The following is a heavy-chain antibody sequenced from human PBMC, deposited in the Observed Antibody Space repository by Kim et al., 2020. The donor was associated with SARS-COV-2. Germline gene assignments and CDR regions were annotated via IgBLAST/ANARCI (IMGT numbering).Heavy chain of an antibody. J-gene: IGHJ2*01. CDR3: ARVGLSDKGGYSYGKNKDWYFGL. CDR1: GGTFSSYA. Sequence: SVKVSCKASGGTFSSYAISWVRQAPGQGLEWMGGIIPIFGTANYAQKFQGRVTITADESTSTAYMELCSLRSEDTAVYYCARVGLSDKGGYSYGKNKDWYFGLWGRGTLVTVSS. V-gene: IGHV1-69*13. D-gene: IGHD5-18*01. CDR2: IIPIFGTA.